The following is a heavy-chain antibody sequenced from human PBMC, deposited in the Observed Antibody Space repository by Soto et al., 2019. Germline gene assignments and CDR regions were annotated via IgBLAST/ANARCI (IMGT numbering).Heavy chain of an antibody. CDR3: ARVPSRIVVVAATSPFDY. Sequence: QVQLVQSGAEVKKPGASVKVSCKASGYTFTSYDINWVRQATGQGLEWMGWMNPNSGNTGYAQKFQGRVTMTRNTSINTAYMELSSLRSEDTAVYYCARVPSRIVVVAATSPFDYWGQGTLVTVSS. CDR2: MNPNSGNT. CDR1: GYTFTSYD. J-gene: IGHJ4*02. D-gene: IGHD2-15*01. V-gene: IGHV1-8*01.